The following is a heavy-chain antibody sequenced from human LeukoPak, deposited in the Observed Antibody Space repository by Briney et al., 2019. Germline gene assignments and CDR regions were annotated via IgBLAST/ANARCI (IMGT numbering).Heavy chain of an antibody. Sequence: GRSLRLSCAASGFTFSSYAMHWVRQAPGKGLEWVAVISYDGSNKYYADSVKSRFTISRDNSKNTLYLQMNSLRAEDTAVYYCAAIDCSSTSCYRGWGQGTLVTVSS. J-gene: IGHJ4*02. V-gene: IGHV3-30*01. CDR1: GFTFSSYA. CDR3: AAIDCSSTSCYRG. D-gene: IGHD2-2*01. CDR2: ISYDGSNK.